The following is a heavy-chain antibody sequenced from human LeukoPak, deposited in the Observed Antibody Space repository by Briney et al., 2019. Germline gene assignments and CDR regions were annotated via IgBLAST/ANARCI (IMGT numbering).Heavy chain of an antibody. Sequence: PGGSLRLSCAASGFTFSGYSMNWVRQAPGKGLEWVGRIKSKTDGGTTDYAAPVKGRFTISRDDSKNTLYLQMNSLKTEDTAVYYCTTVIVVVAGLDYWGQGTLVTVSS. D-gene: IGHD2-15*01. CDR1: GFTFSGYS. CDR3: TTVIVVVAGLDY. CDR2: IKSKTDGGTT. J-gene: IGHJ4*02. V-gene: IGHV3-15*01.